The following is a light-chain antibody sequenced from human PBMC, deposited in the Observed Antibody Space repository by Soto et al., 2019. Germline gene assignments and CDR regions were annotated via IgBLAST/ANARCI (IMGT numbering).Light chain of an antibody. V-gene: IGLV3-21*04. J-gene: IGLJ2*01. CDR1: NMGSKS. CDR2: YDS. Sequence: SYELTQPPSVSVAPGKTARLTCGGNNMGSKSVHWYQQKPGQAPVLVIYYDSDRPSGIPERFSGSNSGNTATLTLSRVEAGDEADYYCQVWDSSSDHPVFGGGTKLTVL. CDR3: QVWDSSSDHPV.